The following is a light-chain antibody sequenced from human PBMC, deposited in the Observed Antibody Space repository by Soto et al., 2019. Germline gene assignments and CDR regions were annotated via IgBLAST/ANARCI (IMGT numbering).Light chain of an antibody. J-gene: IGKJ1*01. V-gene: IGKV3-20*01. Sequence: EIVLTQSPGTLSLSPGDRATLSCRVSQNINSTSLAWYQLKPGQAPRLLVYGTSSRATGIPDRFSGSRSGTDGTLTTKSLEPEDFARYYCQHYGSAPRRTFRQGTKVEI. CDR2: GTS. CDR1: QNINSTS. CDR3: QHYGSAPRRT.